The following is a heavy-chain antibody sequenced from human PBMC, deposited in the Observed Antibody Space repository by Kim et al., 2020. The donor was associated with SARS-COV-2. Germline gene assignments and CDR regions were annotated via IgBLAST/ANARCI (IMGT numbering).Heavy chain of an antibody. J-gene: IGHJ4*02. CDR1: GGSISSSSYY. CDR3: ARHFTGWGSSWFGN. Sequence: SETLSLTCTVSGGSISSSSYYWGWIRQPPGKGLEWIGSIYYSGSTYYNPSLKSRVTISVDTSKNQFSLKLSSVTAADTAVYYCARHFTGWGSSWFGNWGQGTLVTVSS. D-gene: IGHD6-13*01. V-gene: IGHV4-39*01. CDR2: IYYSGST.